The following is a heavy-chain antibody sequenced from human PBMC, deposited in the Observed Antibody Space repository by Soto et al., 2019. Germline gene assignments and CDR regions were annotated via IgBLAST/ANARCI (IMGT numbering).Heavy chain of an antibody. J-gene: IGHJ6*02. D-gene: IGHD3-9*01. CDR2: ISTSSSYI. Sequence: GGSLRLSCAASGFTFSSYSMNWVRQAPGKGLEWVSSISTSSSYIYYADSVKGRFTISRDNAKNSLYLQMNSLRAEDTAVYYCARDRGRYYDILTGYYQVGYYYGMDVWGQGTTVTVSS. CDR1: GFTFSSYS. CDR3: ARDRGRYYDILTGYYQVGYYYGMDV. V-gene: IGHV3-21*01.